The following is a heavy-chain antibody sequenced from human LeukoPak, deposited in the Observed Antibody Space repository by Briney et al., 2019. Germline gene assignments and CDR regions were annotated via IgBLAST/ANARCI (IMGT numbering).Heavy chain of an antibody. CDR3: ARVGYSYGLDGAYYYYYMDV. V-gene: IGHV4-61*02. CDR2: ISSSGST. D-gene: IGHD5-18*01. J-gene: IGHJ6*03. CDR1: GDSISSGDYY. Sequence: PSETLSLTCTVSGDSISSGDYYWSWIRQPAGKGLEWIGRISSSGSTNYNPSLKSRVTISVDTSKNQFSLKLSSVTAADTAVYYCARVGYSYGLDGAYYYYYMDVWGKGTTVTVSS.